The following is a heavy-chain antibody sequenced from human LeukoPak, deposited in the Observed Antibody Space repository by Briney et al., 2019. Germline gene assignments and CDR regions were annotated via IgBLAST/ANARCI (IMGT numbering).Heavy chain of an antibody. D-gene: IGHD3-10*01. CDR2: MNPNSGNT. J-gene: IGHJ6*03. V-gene: IGHV1-8*03. CDR1: GYTFTSYD. Sequence: ASVKVSCKASGYTFTSYDINWVRQATGQGLEWMGWMNPNSGNTGYVQKFQGRVTITRNTSISTAYMELSSLRSEDTAVYYCARGLGLWFGELLRYYYMDVWGKGTTVTVSS. CDR3: ARGLGLWFGELLRYYYMDV.